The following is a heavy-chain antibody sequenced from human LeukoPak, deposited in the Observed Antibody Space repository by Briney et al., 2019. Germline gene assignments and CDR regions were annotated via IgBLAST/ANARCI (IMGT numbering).Heavy chain of an antibody. D-gene: IGHD3-10*01. CDR2: IYYSGST. J-gene: IGHJ4*02. CDR1: GGSISSGGYY. Sequence: NPSETLSLTCTVSGGSISSGGYYWSWIRQHPGKGLEWIGYIYYSGSTYYNPSLKSRVTTSVDTSKNQFSLKLSSVTAADTAVYYCARPRSGSSGLDFDYWGQGTLVTVSS. V-gene: IGHV4-31*03. CDR3: ARPRSGSSGLDFDY.